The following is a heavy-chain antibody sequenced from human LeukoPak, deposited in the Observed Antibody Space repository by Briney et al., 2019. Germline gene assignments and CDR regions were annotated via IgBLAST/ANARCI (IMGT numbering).Heavy chain of an antibody. CDR3: ARETEVPAGRSWYF. CDR1: GGSISSYY. J-gene: IGHJ4*02. CDR2: IHTSGST. Sequence: PSETLSLTCTVSGGSISSYYWTWIRQPAGKGLEWIGRIHTSGSTNYNPSLKSRVTMSVDTSNNQFSLKLTSVTAADTAVYYCARETEVPAGRSWYFWGQGTLVTVSS. V-gene: IGHV4-4*07. D-gene: IGHD2-21*02.